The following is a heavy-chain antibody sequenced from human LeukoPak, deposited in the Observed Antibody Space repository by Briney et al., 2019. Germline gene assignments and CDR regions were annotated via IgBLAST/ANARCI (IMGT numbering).Heavy chain of an antibody. CDR3: ARHGEECSSSSCYAAPNNWLDP. Sequence: GASVKVSCKTSGYSFIDFYIYWVRQAPGQGLEWMGWINPNSGATRSAQKFEARVTMTRETSVTTAYMELTSLKPDDAAVYYCARHGEECSSSSCYAAPNNWLDPWGQGTLVTVAS. CDR2: INPNSGAT. CDR1: GYSFIDFY. V-gene: IGHV1-2*02. D-gene: IGHD6-13*01. J-gene: IGHJ5*02.